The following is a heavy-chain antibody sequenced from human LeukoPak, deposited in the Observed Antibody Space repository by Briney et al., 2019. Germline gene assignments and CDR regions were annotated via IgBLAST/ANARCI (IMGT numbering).Heavy chain of an antibody. Sequence: GSLRLSCAASGLTFTSYAMNWIRQPPGKGLEWIGYIYHSGSTNYNPSLKSRVTISVDRSKNQFSLKLNSVTAADTAVYYCARGSLTGDDSFDIWGQGTMVTVSS. V-gene: IGHV4-59*01. CDR1: GLTFTSYA. CDR3: ARGSLTGDDSFDI. CDR2: IYHSGST. D-gene: IGHD3-9*01. J-gene: IGHJ3*02.